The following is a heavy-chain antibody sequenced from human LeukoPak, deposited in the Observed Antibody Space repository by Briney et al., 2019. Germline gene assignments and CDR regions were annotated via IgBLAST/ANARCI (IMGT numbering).Heavy chain of an antibody. CDR2: IYYSGST. D-gene: IGHD3-22*01. CDR3: ARAATYYYDSSGYYRSWYFDL. CDR1: GGSISSSSYY. J-gene: IGHJ2*01. Sequence: SETLSLTCTVSGGSISSSSYYWGWIRQPPGKGLEWIGSIYYSGSTYYNPSLKSRVTISVDTSKNQFSLKLSSVTAADTAVYYCARAATYYYDSSGYYRSWYFDLWGRGTLVTVSS. V-gene: IGHV4-39*07.